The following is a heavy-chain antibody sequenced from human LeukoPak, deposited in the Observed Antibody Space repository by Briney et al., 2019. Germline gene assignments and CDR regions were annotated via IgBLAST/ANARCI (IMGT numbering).Heavy chain of an antibody. CDR2: IRQDGNAK. CDR1: GFTFSSYW. D-gene: IGHD3-10*01. Sequence: PGGSLRLSCAASGFTFSSYWITWVRQAPGTGLEWVANIRQDGNAKHYEDSVKGRFTISRDNAKDSLYLQMNSLRAEDTAVYFCARDGYASGSHDYWGQGTLVTVSS. J-gene: IGHJ4*02. CDR3: ARDGYASGSHDY. V-gene: IGHV3-7*04.